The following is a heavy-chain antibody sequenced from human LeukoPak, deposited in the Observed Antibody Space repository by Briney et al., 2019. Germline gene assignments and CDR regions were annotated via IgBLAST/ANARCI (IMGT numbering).Heavy chain of an antibody. CDR3: ARESESSGWYDY. CDR1: GFMFHDYA. J-gene: IGHJ4*02. CDR2: ISGDGGST. Sequence: PGGSLRLSCAAPGFMFHDYAIHWVRQAPGKGLEWVSLISGDGGSTFYADSVKGRFTISRDNSKNSLYIQMNSLRSDDTALYYCARESESSGWYDYWGQGTLVTVSS. V-gene: IGHV3-43*02. D-gene: IGHD6-19*01.